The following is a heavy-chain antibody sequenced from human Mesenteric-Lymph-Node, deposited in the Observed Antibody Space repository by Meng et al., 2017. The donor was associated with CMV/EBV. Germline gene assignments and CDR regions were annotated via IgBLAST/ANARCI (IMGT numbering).Heavy chain of an antibody. D-gene: IGHD1-14*01. CDR3: ARICVTGRACYYLDY. CDR1: GFIFNDYW. V-gene: IGHV3-7*01. CDR2: IKQDGSEK. Sequence: GGSLRLSCATSGFIFNDYWMTWVRQAPGKGLEWVANIKQDGSEKQYVDSVKGRFTISRDNAKNSLHLQVSSLRVEDTAVYYCARICVTGRACYYLDYWGQGTLVTVSS. J-gene: IGHJ4*02.